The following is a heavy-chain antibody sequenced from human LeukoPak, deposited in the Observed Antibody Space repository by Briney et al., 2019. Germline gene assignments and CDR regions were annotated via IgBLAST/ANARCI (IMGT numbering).Heavy chain of an antibody. J-gene: IGHJ5*02. D-gene: IGHD1-26*01. Sequence: PGGSLSLSCAASGFTLSSNYMSWVRQAPGKGLEWLSVIYTDGSTYYADSVKGRFTISRHNSKNTLDLQMNSLRDEDTAVYYCARDRGANWFDPWGQGTLVTVSS. V-gene: IGHV3-53*04. CDR1: GFTLSSNY. CDR2: IYTDGST. CDR3: ARDRGANWFDP.